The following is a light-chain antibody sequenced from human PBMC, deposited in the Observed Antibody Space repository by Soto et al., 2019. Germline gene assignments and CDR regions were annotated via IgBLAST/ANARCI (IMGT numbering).Light chain of an antibody. CDR3: QSHDSSLSGWGV. J-gene: IGLJ2*01. Sequence: QSVLTQPPSVSGAPGQRVTISCTGSSSNIGAGYDVHWYQQLPGTAPKLLIYGNSNRPSGVPDRFSGSKSGTSASLAITGLQAEDEADYYCQSHDSSLSGWGVFGGGTKHTVL. CDR2: GNS. CDR1: SSNIGAGYD. V-gene: IGLV1-40*01.